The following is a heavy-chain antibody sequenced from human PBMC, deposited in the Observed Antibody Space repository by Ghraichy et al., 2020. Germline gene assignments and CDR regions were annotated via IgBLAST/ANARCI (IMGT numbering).Heavy chain of an antibody. CDR3: ARDHADIVVVVAANDAFDI. D-gene: IGHD2-15*01. V-gene: IGHV3-48*02. CDR1: GFTFSSYS. Sequence: GESLNISCAASGFTFSSYSMNWVRQAPGKGLEWVSYISSSSSTIYYADSVKGRFTISRDNAKNSLYLQMNSLRDEDTAVYYCARDHADIVVVVAANDAFDIWGQGTMVTVSS. J-gene: IGHJ3*02. CDR2: ISSSSSTI.